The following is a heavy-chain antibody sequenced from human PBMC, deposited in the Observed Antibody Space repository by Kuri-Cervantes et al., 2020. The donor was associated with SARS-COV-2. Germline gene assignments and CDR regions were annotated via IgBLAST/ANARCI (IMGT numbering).Heavy chain of an antibody. CDR2: ISSNGGST. J-gene: IGHJ3*02. CDR1: GFTFSSYG. V-gene: IGHV3-64D*08. CDR3: VKDPKGFGVSFLVAAFDI. Sequence: GESLKISCAAPGFTFSSYGMHWVRQPPGKGLEYVSAISSNGGSTYYADSVKGRFTISRDNSKSTLYLQMSSLRAEDTAVYYCVKDPKGFGVSFLVAAFDIWGQGTMVTVSS. D-gene: IGHD3-3*02.